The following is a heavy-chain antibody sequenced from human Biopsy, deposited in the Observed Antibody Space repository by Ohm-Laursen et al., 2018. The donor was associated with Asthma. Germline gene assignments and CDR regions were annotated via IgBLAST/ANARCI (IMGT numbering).Heavy chain of an antibody. J-gene: IGHJ3*02. Sequence: SLRLSCAAPGFTFGAFWMSWGRQTPGKGLEWVGVISKDASTQDYADSVKGQFTMARDNSKNTLDLQMNSLREEDTAVYYCVRDGTDDASDIWGQGTVVSVSS. CDR3: VRDGTDDASDI. CDR1: GFTFGAFW. V-gene: IGHV3-30*03. D-gene: IGHD1-1*01. CDR2: ISKDASTQ.